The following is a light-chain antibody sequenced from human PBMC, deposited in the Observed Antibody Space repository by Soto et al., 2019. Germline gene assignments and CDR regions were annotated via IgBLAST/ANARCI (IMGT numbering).Light chain of an antibody. J-gene: IGKJ1*01. Sequence: DIQMTQSPSNLSASVGDRVTITCRASQRISSWLAWYQQKPGKVPKLLIYKASSLESGVPSRFSGSGSGTEFTLIISSLQPDDSATYYCLQHSSYWTFGQGTKVEIK. CDR1: QRISSW. CDR2: KAS. CDR3: LQHSSYWT. V-gene: IGKV1-5*03.